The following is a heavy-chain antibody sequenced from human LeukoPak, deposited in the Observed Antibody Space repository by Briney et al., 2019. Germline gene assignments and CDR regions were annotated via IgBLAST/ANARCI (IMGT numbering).Heavy chain of an antibody. CDR2: IWYDVGNT. V-gene: IGHV3-33*01. CDR3: ARDRRLGATRFGYFDY. CDR1: GFTSIAYG. Sequence: PRGSLRLSPAPPGFTSIAYGMNGVSHTPQKGLGRVAVIWYDVGNTYYADSVKGRFTISRDNSKNTVYLQMSSLRAEDTAHYYCARDRRLGATRFGYFDYWGQGALVTVSS. J-gene: IGHJ4*02. D-gene: IGHD1-26*01.